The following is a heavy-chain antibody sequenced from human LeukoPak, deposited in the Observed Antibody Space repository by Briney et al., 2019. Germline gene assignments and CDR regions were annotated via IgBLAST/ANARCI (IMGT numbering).Heavy chain of an antibody. J-gene: IGHJ4*02. Sequence: GGSLRLSCAASGFTFSSYAMSWVRQAPGKGLEWVSGISGSGDTPYYADSVKGRFIISRDNSKSTLYLQMNSLRAEDTAVYYCAKLGGQWLVNFYDYWGQGTLVTVSS. V-gene: IGHV3-23*01. CDR1: GFTFSSYA. CDR3: AKLGGQWLVNFYDY. CDR2: ISGSGDTP. D-gene: IGHD6-19*01.